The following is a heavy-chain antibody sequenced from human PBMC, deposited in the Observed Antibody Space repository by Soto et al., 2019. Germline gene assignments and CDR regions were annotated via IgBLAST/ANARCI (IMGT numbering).Heavy chain of an antibody. V-gene: IGHV4-30-4*01. D-gene: IGHD3-22*01. CDR2: IYYSGST. CDR3: ARGDNLYYYDSSGSLDY. J-gene: IGHJ4*02. Sequence: PSETLSLTCSVSGGTISSGAHYWSWIRQSPGKGLEWIGYIYYSGSTDNNPSLKSRVTISVETSKNQFSLKLSSVAAADTAVYYCARGDNLYYYDSSGSLDYWGQGTLVTVSS. CDR1: GGTISSGAHY.